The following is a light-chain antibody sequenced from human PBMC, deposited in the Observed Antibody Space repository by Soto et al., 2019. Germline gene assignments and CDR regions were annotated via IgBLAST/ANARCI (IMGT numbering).Light chain of an antibody. CDR3: SSYAGSNSVL. J-gene: IGLJ2*01. CDR2: EVT. V-gene: IGLV2-8*01. CDR1: SSDVGGYNY. Sequence: QSALTQPPSASGSPGQSVTISCTGMSSDVGGYNYVSCYQQHPGKAPKLMFYEVTKRPSGVPDRFSGSKSGNTASLTVSGLQAEDEADYYCSSYAGSNSVLFGGGTK.